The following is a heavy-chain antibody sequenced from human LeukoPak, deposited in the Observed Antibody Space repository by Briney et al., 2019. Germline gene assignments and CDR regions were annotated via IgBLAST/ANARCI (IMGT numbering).Heavy chain of an antibody. V-gene: IGHV4-39*07. CDR3: ARDHLVGATVLGC. J-gene: IGHJ4*02. CDR2: IYYSGST. D-gene: IGHD1-26*01. Sequence: SETLSLTCTVSGGSISSSSYYWGWIRQPPGKGLEWIGSIYYSGSTYYNPSLKSRVTISVDTSKNQFSLKLSSVTAADTAVYYCARDHLVGATVLGCWGQGTLVTVSS. CDR1: GGSISSSSYY.